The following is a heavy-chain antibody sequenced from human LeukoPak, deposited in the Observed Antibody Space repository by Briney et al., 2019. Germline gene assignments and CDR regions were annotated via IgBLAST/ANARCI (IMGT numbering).Heavy chain of an antibody. CDR2: IRGSGGST. Sequence: PGGSLRLSCTASGFTFNSYAMNWVRQAPGKGLEWVSTIRGSGGSTYTADSVKGRFIISRDNSKNMLYLQMNSLRGEDTAVYYCAKDEVIPSYYYMDVWGKGTTVTVSS. CDR3: AKDEVIPSYYYMDV. J-gene: IGHJ6*03. CDR1: GFTFNSYA. V-gene: IGHV3-23*01. D-gene: IGHD2-2*01.